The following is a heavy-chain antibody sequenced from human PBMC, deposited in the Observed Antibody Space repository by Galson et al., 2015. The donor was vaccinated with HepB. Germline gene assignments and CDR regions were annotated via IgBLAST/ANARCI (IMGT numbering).Heavy chain of an antibody. J-gene: IGHJ5*02. D-gene: IGHD6-19*01. CDR1: GFTFSSYG. CDR3: AKGGQWGGNWFDP. V-gene: IGHV3-30*18. Sequence: SLRLSCAASGFTFSSYGMHWVRQAPGKGLEWVAVISYDGSNKYYADSVKGRFTISRDNSKNTLYLQMNSLRAEDTAVYYCAKGGQWGGNWFDPWGQGTLVTVSS. CDR2: ISYDGSNK.